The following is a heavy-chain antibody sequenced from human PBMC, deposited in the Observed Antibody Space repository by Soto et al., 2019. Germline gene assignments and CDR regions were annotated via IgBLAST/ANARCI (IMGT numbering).Heavy chain of an antibody. CDR2: INTLSSAI. J-gene: IGHJ4*01. CDR3: ARGQASFYESPDYSYPLALDY. CDR1: GFTFSDYY. Sequence: PGGSLRLSCAGSGFTFSDYYITWIRRAPGKGLEWVSYINTLSSAIYYADSVKGRFTISRDNARNSLSLQMSSLRGEDTAVYYCARGQASFYESPDYSYPLALDYWGRGTLVTVSS. D-gene: IGHD3-22*01. V-gene: IGHV3-11*04.